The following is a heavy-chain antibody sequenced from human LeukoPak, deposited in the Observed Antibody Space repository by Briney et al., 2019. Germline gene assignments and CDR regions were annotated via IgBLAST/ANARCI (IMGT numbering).Heavy chain of an antibody. Sequence: SETLSLTCAVYGGPFSGYYWRWIRQPPGKGLEGLGEINHSGSTNYNPSLKSRVTISVDTSKNQFSLKLSSVTAADTAVYYCARRETYYYDSSGYYLFDYWGQGTLVTVSS. CDR3: ARRETYYYDSSGYYLFDY. CDR2: INHSGST. J-gene: IGHJ4*02. V-gene: IGHV4-34*01. CDR1: GGPFSGYY. D-gene: IGHD3-22*01.